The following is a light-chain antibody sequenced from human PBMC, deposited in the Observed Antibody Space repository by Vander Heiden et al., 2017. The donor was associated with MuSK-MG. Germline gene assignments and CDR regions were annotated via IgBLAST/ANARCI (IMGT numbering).Light chain of an antibody. CDR2: LNSDGSH. V-gene: IGLV4-69*01. CDR1: SGHSSYA. J-gene: IGLJ2*01. Sequence: QLVLTQSPSASASLGASVKLTCTLSSGHSSYAIAWPQQQPEKGPRYLMKLNSDGSHSKGDGIPDRFSGSSSGAERYLTISSLQSEDEADYDCQTWGTGSVVFGGGTKLTVL. CDR3: QTWGTGSVV.